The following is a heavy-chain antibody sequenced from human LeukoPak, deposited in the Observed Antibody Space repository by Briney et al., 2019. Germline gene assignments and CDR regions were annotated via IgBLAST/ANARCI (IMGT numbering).Heavy chain of an antibody. J-gene: IGHJ5*02. Sequence: ASVKVSCKASGYTFTSYAMNWVRQAPGQGLEWMGWINTNTGNPTYAQGFTGRFVFSLDTSVSTAYLQISSLKAEDTAVYYCARDRVTIFFSQGGFDPWGQGTLVTVSS. CDR3: ARDRVTIFFSQGGFDP. CDR2: INTNTGNP. D-gene: IGHD3-9*01. CDR1: GYTFTSYA. V-gene: IGHV7-4-1*02.